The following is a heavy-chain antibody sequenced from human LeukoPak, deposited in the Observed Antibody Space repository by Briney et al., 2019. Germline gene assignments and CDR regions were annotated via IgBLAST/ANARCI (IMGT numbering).Heavy chain of an antibody. D-gene: IGHD3-3*01. V-gene: IGHV3-74*01. J-gene: IGHJ4*02. CDR1: GFTFSSYW. CDR3: ARATPDFWSGDY. CDR2: INSDGSST. Sequence: GGSLRLSCAASGFTFSSYWMHWVRQAPGKGLVWVSRINSDGSSTSYADSVKGRFTTSRDNAKNTLYLQMNSLRAEDTAVYYCARATPDFWSGDYWGQGTLVTVSS.